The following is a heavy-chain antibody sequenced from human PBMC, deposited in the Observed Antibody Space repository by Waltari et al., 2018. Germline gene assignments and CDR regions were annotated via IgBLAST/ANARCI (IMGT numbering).Heavy chain of an antibody. V-gene: IGHV4-59*01. CDR1: GGSISGYY. CDR2: IYYTGSI. Sequence: QVQLQESGSGLVKPSETLSLTCTVSGGSISGYYWSWIRQPPGKVLESIGYIYYTGSINYNPSLRSRVTISVDTSKNQFSLKVSSVTAADTAVYFCARGAQVIQGASKYYYYYYMDVWGKGTTVTVSS. D-gene: IGHD2-21*01. J-gene: IGHJ6*03. CDR3: ARGAQVIQGASKYYYYYYMDV.